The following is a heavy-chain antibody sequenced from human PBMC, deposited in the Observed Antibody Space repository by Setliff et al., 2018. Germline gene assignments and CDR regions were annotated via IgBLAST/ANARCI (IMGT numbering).Heavy chain of an antibody. J-gene: IGHJ6*03. V-gene: IGHV3-21*01. D-gene: IGHD3-22*01. CDR3: ARLALTGYDSSGYYYALDYYYYMDV. Sequence: GGSLRLSCAASGFTLSSYAMTWVRRAPGKGLEWVSGIRSGGGNTYYADSVKGRFTISRDNARNSLYLQMNSLRADDTAVYYCARLALTGYDSSGYYYALDYYYYMDVWGKGTTVTVSS. CDR2: IRSGGGNT. CDR1: GFTLSSYA.